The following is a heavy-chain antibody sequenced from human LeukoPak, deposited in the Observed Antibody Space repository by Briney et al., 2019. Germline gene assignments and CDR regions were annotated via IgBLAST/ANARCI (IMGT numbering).Heavy chain of an antibody. CDR1: GGSINSYY. V-gene: IGHV4-4*07. CDR2: IYTSGST. CDR3: ARDGYYDFWSGYYLDIGWFDP. D-gene: IGHD3-3*01. Sequence: SETLSLTCTVSGGSINSYYWSWIRQPAGKGLEWIGRIYTSGSTNYNPSLKSRVTMSVDTSKNQFSLKLSSVTAADTAVYYCARDGYYDFWSGYYLDIGWFDPWGQGTLVTVSS. J-gene: IGHJ5*02.